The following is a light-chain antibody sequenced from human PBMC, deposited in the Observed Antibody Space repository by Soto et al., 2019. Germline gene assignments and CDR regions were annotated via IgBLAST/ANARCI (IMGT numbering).Light chain of an antibody. V-gene: IGKV1-12*01. CDR3: QQTNTLPLS. CDR2: GAS. J-gene: IGKJ4*01. Sequence: DIQMTQSPSSVSASVGDRVTITCRASQGISSRLAWYQQRPGKAPKLLISGASSLQSGVTYRLSGSGSGTDFTLTISSLQPEDFATYYCQQTNTLPLSFGGGTKVVIK. CDR1: QGISSR.